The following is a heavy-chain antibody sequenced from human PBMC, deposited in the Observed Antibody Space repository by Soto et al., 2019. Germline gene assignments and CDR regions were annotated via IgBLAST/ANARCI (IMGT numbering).Heavy chain of an antibody. CDR3: ARDYDILTGYPYYYGMDV. CDR1: GYTFTSYG. Sequence: GASVKVSCKASGYTFTSYGISWVRQAPGQGLEWMGWISAYNGNTNYAQKLQGRVTMTTDTSTSTAYMELRSLRSDDTAVYYCARDYDILTGYPYYYGMDVWGQGTTVTVSS. D-gene: IGHD3-9*01. CDR2: ISAYNGNT. J-gene: IGHJ6*02. V-gene: IGHV1-18*01.